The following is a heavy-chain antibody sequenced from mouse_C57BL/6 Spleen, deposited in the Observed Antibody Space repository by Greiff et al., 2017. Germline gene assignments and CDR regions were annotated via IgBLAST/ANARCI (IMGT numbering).Heavy chain of an antibody. D-gene: IGHD2-5*01. CDR1: GFSLSTSGMG. J-gene: IGHJ1*03. Sequence: QVTLKESGPGILQSSQTLSLTCSFSGFSLSTSGMGVSWIRQPSGKGLEWLAHIYWDDDKRYNPSLKSRLTISKDTSRNQVFLKITSVDTADTATYYCARSYYSNHWYFDVWGTGTTVTVSS. CDR3: ARSYYSNHWYFDV. V-gene: IGHV8-12*01. CDR2: IYWDDDK.